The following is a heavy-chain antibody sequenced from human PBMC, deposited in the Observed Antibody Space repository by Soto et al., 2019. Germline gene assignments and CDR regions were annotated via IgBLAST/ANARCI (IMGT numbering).Heavy chain of an antibody. Sequence: QLQLQESGPGLVKPSETLSLTCTVSGGSISSSSHYWGWIRQPPGKGLEWIGSIFYSGSTYYNPSLMSRVPISVDTSKNQFSLKLSSVTAADTAVYYCARRESYDILTGYYHFDYWGQGILVTVSS. CDR3: ARRESYDILTGYYHFDY. CDR2: IFYSGST. D-gene: IGHD3-9*01. J-gene: IGHJ4*02. CDR1: GGSISSSSHY. V-gene: IGHV4-39*01.